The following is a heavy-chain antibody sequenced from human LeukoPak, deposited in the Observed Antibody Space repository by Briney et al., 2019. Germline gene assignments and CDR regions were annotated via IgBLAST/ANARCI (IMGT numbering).Heavy chain of an antibody. V-gene: IGHV4-34*01. D-gene: IGHD3-10*01. Sequence: SETLSLTCAVYGGSFSGYYWSWIRQPPGKGLEWIGEINHSGSTNYNPSLKSRVTISVDTSKNQFSLKLSSVTAADTAVYYCARLIMVRGVIIYYYYYMDVWGKGTTVTISS. J-gene: IGHJ6*03. CDR1: GGSFSGYY. CDR2: INHSGST. CDR3: ARLIMVRGVIIYYYYYMDV.